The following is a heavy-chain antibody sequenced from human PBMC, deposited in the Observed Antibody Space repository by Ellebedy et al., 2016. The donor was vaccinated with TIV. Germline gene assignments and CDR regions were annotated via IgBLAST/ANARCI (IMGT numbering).Heavy chain of an antibody. CDR3: ARTHDDYGGNWAFDY. CDR2: IYSGGSI. Sequence: GESLKISCAASGFTVSSNYMSWVRQAPGRGLEWVSVIYSGGSIYYADSVKGRFTVSRDNSKNTLYLQMTSLRAEDTAVYYCARTHDDYGGNWAFDYWGQGTLVTVSS. J-gene: IGHJ4*02. V-gene: IGHV3-66*01. D-gene: IGHD4-23*01. CDR1: GFTVSSNY.